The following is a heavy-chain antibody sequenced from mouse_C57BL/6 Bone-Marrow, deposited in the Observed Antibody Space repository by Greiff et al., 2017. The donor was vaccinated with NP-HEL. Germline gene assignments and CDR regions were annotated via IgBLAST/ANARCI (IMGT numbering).Heavy chain of an antibody. CDR2: IRNTANGYTT. V-gene: IGHV7-3*01. Sequence: EVNVVESGGGLVQPGGSLSLSCAASGFTFTDYYMSWVRQPPGKALEWLGFIRNTANGYTTEYSASVKGRFTISRDNSQSILYLQMNALRAEDSATYYCARSIYYDYADDPFYAMGYWGQGTSVTVSS. J-gene: IGHJ4*01. CDR3: ARSIYYDYADDPFYAMGY. D-gene: IGHD2-4*01. CDR1: GFTFTDYY.